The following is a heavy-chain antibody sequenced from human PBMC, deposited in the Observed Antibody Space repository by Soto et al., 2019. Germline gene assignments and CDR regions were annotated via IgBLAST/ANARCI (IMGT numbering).Heavy chain of an antibody. CDR1: GGSISSSSYY. Sequence: LSLTCTVSGGSISSSSYYWGWIRQPPGKGLEWIGSIYYSGSTYYNPTLKSRVTISVNTSKNQFSLKLSSVTAADTAVYYCARSPYFYGSGSYPQNWFDPWGQGTLVTVSS. J-gene: IGHJ5*02. D-gene: IGHD3-10*01. V-gene: IGHV4-39*01. CDR2: IYYSGST. CDR3: ARSPYFYGSGSYPQNWFDP.